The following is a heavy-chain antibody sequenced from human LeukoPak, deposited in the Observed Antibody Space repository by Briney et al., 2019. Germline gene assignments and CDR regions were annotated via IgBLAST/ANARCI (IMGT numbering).Heavy chain of an antibody. Sequence: ASETLSLTCTVSGGSISSYYWSWIRQPPGRGLEWLGYIYYSGSTNYNPSLKSRVTISVDTSKNQFSLKLSSVTAADTAVYYCARGFDFWSGYYYAFDIWGKGTMVTVS. CDR1: GGSISSYY. CDR3: ARGFDFWSGYYYAFDI. V-gene: IGHV4-59*01. CDR2: IYYSGST. D-gene: IGHD3-3*01. J-gene: IGHJ3*02.